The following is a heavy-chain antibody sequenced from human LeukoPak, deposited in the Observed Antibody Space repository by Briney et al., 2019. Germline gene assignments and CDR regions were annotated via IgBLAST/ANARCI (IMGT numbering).Heavy chain of an antibody. CDR1: GFTFSSYA. D-gene: IGHD3-10*01. V-gene: IGHV3-23*01. CDR3: AKQGTNLLWFGESPTHFDY. CDR2: ISGSGGST. J-gene: IGHJ4*02. Sequence: PGGSLRLSCAASGFTFSSYAMSWVRQAPGGGLEWVLAISGSGGSTYYADSVKGRFTISRDNSKNTLYLQMNSLRAEDTAVYYCAKQGTNLLWFGESPTHFDYWGQGTLVTVSS.